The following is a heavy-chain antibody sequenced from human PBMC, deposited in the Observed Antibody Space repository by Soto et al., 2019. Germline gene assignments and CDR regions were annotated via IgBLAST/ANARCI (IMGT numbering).Heavy chain of an antibody. V-gene: IGHV3-23*01. D-gene: IGHD1-26*01. Sequence: GGSLRLSCAASGFTFSSYAMSWVRQAPGKGLEWVSAISGSGGSTYYADSVKGRFTISRDNSKNTLYLQMNSLRAEDTAVYYCAGSYQLNYYFDYWGQGTLVTVSS. CDR1: GFTFSSYA. J-gene: IGHJ4*02. CDR2: ISGSGGST. CDR3: AGSYQLNYYFDY.